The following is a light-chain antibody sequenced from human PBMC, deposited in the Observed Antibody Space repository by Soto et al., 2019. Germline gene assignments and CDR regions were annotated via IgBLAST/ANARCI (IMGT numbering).Light chain of an antibody. CDR3: QQYNNWPPVT. CDR1: QSISSW. V-gene: IGKV1-5*01. J-gene: IGKJ1*01. Sequence: DIQMTQSPSTLYASVGDRVLITCRASQSISSWLAWYQQKPGKAPKVLIFDASSLESGVPSRFSGSGSATEFTLTISSLQSEDFAVYYCQQYNNWPPVTFGQGTKVDIK. CDR2: DAS.